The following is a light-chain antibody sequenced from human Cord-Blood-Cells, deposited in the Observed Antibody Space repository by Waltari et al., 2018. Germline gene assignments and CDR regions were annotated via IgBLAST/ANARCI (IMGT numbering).Light chain of an antibody. CDR2: AAS. CDR3: QQSYSTLT. J-gene: IGKJ4*01. V-gene: IGKV1-39*01. CDR1: QSISSH. Sequence: DIQMTQSPSSLSASVGDIVTITCRASQSISSHLNWYQQKPGKAPKLLIYAASSLQSGVPSRFSGSGSETDFTLTISSLQPGDFATYYCQQSYSTLTFGGGTKVEIK.